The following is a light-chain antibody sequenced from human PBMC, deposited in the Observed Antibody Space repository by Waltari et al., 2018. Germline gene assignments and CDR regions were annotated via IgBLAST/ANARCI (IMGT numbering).Light chain of an antibody. Sequence: DIVMTQSPDSLAVSLGERATINCKSSQSVLYSSNNKNHLAWYQQKPGQPPKLLIYWASTRESGVPDRISGSGSGTDFTLTISSLQAEDVAVYYCQQYYSTPQTFGPGTKVDIK. CDR2: WAS. J-gene: IGKJ3*01. CDR3: QQYYSTPQT. V-gene: IGKV4-1*01. CDR1: QSVLYSSNNKNH.